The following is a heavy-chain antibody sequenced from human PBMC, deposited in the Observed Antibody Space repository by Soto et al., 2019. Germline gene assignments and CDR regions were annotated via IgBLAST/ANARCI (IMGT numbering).Heavy chain of an antibody. Sequence: GGSLRLSCAASGFTFSSYWMHWVRQAPGKGLVWVSRINSDGSSTSYADSVKGRFTISRDNAKNTLYLQMNSLRAEDTAVYYCARASSYYYDSSRVDYWGQGTLVTVSS. CDR2: INSDGSST. CDR3: ARASSYYYDSSRVDY. D-gene: IGHD3-22*01. V-gene: IGHV3-74*01. J-gene: IGHJ4*02. CDR1: GFTFSSYW.